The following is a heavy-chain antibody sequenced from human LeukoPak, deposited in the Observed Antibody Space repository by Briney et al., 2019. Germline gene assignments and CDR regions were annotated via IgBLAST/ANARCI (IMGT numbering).Heavy chain of an antibody. D-gene: IGHD2-21*02. CDR1: GGSISSGGYY. J-gene: IGHJ3*02. V-gene: IGHV4-31*03. CDR3: ARAVVTASDAFDI. CDR2: IYYSGST. Sequence: SETLSLTCTVSGGSISSGGYYWSWIRQHPGKGLEWIGYIYYSGSTYYNPSLKSRVTISVDTSKNQFSLKLSSVTAADTAVYYCARAVVTASDAFDIWGRGTMVTVSS.